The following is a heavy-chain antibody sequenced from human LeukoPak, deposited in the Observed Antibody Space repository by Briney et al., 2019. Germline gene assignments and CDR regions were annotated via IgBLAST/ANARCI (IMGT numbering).Heavy chain of an antibody. CDR3: ARDNRWGYFDS. CDR1: GGSIDSYY. Sequence: SSETLSLTCTVSGGSIDSYYWSWIRQPPGKGLEWIGYIYYTGKINYNPSLKSRLTISVDTSKNQFSLKLTSVTAADTALYYCARDNRWGYFDSWGQGTLVTVSS. CDR2: IYYTGKI. D-gene: IGHD3-16*01. J-gene: IGHJ4*02. V-gene: IGHV4-59*12.